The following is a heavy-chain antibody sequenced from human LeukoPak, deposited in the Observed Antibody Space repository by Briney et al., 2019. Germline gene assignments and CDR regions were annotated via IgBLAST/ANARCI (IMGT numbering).Heavy chain of an antibody. CDR3: ASVKQWLSRVTNY. CDR2: ISYDGSNK. CDR1: GFTFSSYG. D-gene: IGHD6-19*01. J-gene: IGHJ4*02. V-gene: IGHV3-30*03. Sequence: GRSLRLSCAASGFTFSSYGMHWVRQAPGKGLEWVAVISYDGSNKYYADSVKGRFTISRDNAKNSLYLQMNSLRAEDTAVYYCASVKQWLSRVTNYWGQGTLVTVSS.